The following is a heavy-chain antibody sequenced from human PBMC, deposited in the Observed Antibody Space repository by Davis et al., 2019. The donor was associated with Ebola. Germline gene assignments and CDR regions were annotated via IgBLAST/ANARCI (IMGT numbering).Heavy chain of an antibody. CDR1: GFTFSDYY. CDR3: AKVLQATNILATTYYYYALDV. J-gene: IGHJ6*02. V-gene: IGHV3-11*01. D-gene: IGHD5-12*01. CDR2: ISSSGSTI. Sequence: GESLKISCAASGFTFSDYYMSWIRQAPGKGLEWVSYISSSGSTIYYADSVKGRFTISRDNAKNTLYLQMNSLRAEDTAVYHCAKVLQATNILATTYYYYALDVWGQGTTVTVS.